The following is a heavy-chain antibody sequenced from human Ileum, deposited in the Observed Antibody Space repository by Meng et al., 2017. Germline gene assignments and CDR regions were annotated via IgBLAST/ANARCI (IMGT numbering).Heavy chain of an antibody. D-gene: IGHD1-26*01. CDR2: TNGDGTYT. V-gene: IGHV3-74*03. J-gene: IGHJ4*02. CDR1: GFTFTGNW. Sequence: LVGSGGGFVHAGGYRRLSCAVSGFTFTGNWMHWVRQIPGKGPVWVARTNGDGTYTEYADSVRGRFTISRDNAKNTMYLQMISLRVEDTAVYFCAKDWGGVGALDYWGQGSLVTVSS. CDR3: AKDWGGVGALDY.